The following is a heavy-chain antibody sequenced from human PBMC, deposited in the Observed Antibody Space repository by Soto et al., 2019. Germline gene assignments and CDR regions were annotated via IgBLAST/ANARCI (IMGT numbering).Heavy chain of an antibody. V-gene: IGHV4-31*03. CDR3: AKDPSPQPTPAVTPGGFDP. Sequence: PSETLSLTCSVSGGSIREGGYYWAWIRQRPGKGLEWMGFIYFTGKTNYNPSFESRLSMSVDMSRSQLSLRLTSVTAADTAVYFCAKDPSPQPTPAVTPGGFDPWGPGILVTVSS. D-gene: IGHD6-25*01. J-gene: IGHJ5*02. CDR1: GGSIREGGYY. CDR2: IYFTGKT.